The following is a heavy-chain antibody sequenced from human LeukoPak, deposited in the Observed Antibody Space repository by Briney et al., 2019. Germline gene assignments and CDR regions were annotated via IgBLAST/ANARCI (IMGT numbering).Heavy chain of an antibody. CDR3: AKRSGAPNNFDY. CDR2: ISKDGGNK. V-gene: IGHV3-43*02. J-gene: IGHJ4*02. CDR1: GFTFDEHD. D-gene: IGHD1-1*01. Sequence: GGSLRLYCAASGFTFDEHDMYWVRQVPGKGLEWVCLISKDGGNKHYADSVKGRFSISRDNNRNSLPLQMNSLRSEDTALYFCAKRSGAPNNFDYWGQGALVTVSS.